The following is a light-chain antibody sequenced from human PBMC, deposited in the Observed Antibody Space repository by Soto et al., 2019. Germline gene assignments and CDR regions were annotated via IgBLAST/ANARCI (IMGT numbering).Light chain of an antibody. Sequence: PGEKAYHSVRASQSVSSNLAWYQQKPGQAPRLLIYGASNRATGIPDRFSGSGSGTDFTLTISRLEPEDFAVYYCQQYGSSGTFGQGTKVDIK. CDR1: QSVSSN. CDR2: GAS. V-gene: IGKV3-20*01. J-gene: IGKJ1*01. CDR3: QQYGSSGT.